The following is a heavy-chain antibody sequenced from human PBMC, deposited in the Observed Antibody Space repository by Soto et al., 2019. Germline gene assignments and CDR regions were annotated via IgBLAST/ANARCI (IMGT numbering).Heavy chain of an antibody. Sequence: SVKVSCKASGGTFSSYAISWVRQAPGQGLEWMGGIIPIFGTANYAQKFQGRVTITADESTSTAYMELSSLRSEDTAVYYCARNSDTAMVTDYFDYWGQGTLVTVSS. CDR2: IIPIFGTA. D-gene: IGHD5-18*01. CDR1: GGTFSSYA. J-gene: IGHJ4*02. CDR3: ARNSDTAMVTDYFDY. V-gene: IGHV1-69*13.